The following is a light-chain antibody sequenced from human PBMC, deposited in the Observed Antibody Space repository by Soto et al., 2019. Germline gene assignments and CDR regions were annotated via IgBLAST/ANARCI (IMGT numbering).Light chain of an antibody. J-gene: IGKJ4*01. CDR2: GAS. CDR3: QQYNSWPLT. CDR1: QSVSSN. Sequence: EIVMTQSPATLSVSPGDTATLSCRASQSVSSNLAWYQQKPGQAPRLLIYGASSRATGTPARFSGSGSGTESTLTISSLQSEDFAVYYCQQYNSWPLTFGGGTKVEIK. V-gene: IGKV3D-15*01.